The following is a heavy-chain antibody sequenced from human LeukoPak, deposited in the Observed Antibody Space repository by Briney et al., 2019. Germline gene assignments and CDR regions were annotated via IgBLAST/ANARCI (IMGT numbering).Heavy chain of an antibody. CDR1: GYSFTSYW. Sequence: GESLKISCKGSGYSFTSYWIGWVRQMPGKGLEWMGIIYPGDSDTRYSPSFQGQVTISADKSISTAYLQWSSLKASDTAMYYCARLSEDFWSGYSFLDYWGQGTLVTVSS. D-gene: IGHD3-3*01. V-gene: IGHV5-51*01. J-gene: IGHJ4*02. CDR2: IYPGDSDT. CDR3: ARLSEDFWSGYSFLDY.